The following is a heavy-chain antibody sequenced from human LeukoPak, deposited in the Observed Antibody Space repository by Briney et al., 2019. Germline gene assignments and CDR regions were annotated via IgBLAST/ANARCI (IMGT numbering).Heavy chain of an antibody. CDR3: AKGAYYSPISSYYYYGMDV. Sequence: GGSLRLSCAASGFTFDDYTMHWVRQAPGKGLEWVSLISWDGGSTYYADSVKGRFTIFRDNSKNSLYLLMNSLRTEDTALYCCAKGAYYSPISSYYYYGMDVWGQGTTVTVSS. CDR2: ISWDGGST. D-gene: IGHD4/OR15-4a*01. J-gene: IGHJ6*02. CDR1: GFTFDDYT. V-gene: IGHV3-43*01.